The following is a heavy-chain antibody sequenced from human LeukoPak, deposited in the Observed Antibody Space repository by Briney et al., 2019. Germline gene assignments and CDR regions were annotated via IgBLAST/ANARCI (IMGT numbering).Heavy chain of an antibody. CDR3: AWGYSGYGPFDY. Sequence: SETLSLTCAVSGGSISSDGYSWSWIRQPPGKGLEWIGYIYHSGSTYYNPSLKSRVTISVDRSKNQFSLNLSSVTAADTAIYYCAWGYSGYGPFDYWGQGTLVTVSP. D-gene: IGHD5-12*01. CDR2: IYHSGST. J-gene: IGHJ4*02. CDR1: GGSISSDGYS. V-gene: IGHV4-30-2*01.